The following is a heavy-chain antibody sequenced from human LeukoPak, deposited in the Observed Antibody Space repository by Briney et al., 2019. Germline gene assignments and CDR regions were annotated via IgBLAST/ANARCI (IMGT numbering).Heavy chain of an antibody. Sequence: GESLKISCKGSGYSFTSYWIGWVRQMPGKGLEWMGIIYPGDSDTGYSPSFQGQVTISADKSISTAYLQWSSLKASDTAMYYCARQEVVTMVRGAGNWFDPWGQGTLVTVSS. V-gene: IGHV5-51*01. CDR3: ARQEVVTMVRGAGNWFDP. J-gene: IGHJ5*02. CDR2: IYPGDSDT. CDR1: GYSFTSYW. D-gene: IGHD3-10*01.